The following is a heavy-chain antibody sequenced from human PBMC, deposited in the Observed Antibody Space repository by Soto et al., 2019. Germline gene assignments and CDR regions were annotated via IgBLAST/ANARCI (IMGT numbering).Heavy chain of an antibody. CDR1: GFTFSSYG. CDR2: ISYDGSNK. Sequence: QVQLVESGGAVVQPGRSLRLSCAASGFTFSSYGMHWVRQAPGKGLEWVAVISYDGSNKYYADSVKGRFTISRDNSKNTLYLQMNSLRAEDTAVYYCAKSITMVRFDYWGQGTLVTVSS. J-gene: IGHJ4*02. D-gene: IGHD3-10*01. CDR3: AKSITMVRFDY. V-gene: IGHV3-30*18.